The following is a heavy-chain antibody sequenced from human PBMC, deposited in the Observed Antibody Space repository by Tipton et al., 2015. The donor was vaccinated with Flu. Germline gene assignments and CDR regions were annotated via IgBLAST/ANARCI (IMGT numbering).Heavy chain of an antibody. J-gene: IGHJ4*02. Sequence: TLSLTCTVSGFSLTSGFYWGWVRQPPGKGLEWIGYLYHTGSTYYNPPLEGRVTFSVDTSKNQFSLQLTSVTAADTAVYFCVRAVGARGGGHWGPGTLVTVSS. CDR1: GFSLTSGFY. D-gene: IGHD1-26*01. CDR2: LYHTGST. CDR3: VRAVGARGGGH. V-gene: IGHV4-38-2*02.